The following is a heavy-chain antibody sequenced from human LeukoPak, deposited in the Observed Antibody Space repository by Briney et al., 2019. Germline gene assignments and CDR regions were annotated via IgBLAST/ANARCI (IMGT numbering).Heavy chain of an antibody. CDR2: ISHHGSNK. CDR1: GFTFSTYG. CDR3: ARAGDVPYYFDY. J-gene: IGHJ4*02. Sequence: TGGSLRLSCVASGFTFSTYGMNWVRQAPGKGLEWVAVISHHGSNKFYADSVKGRFTISRDNSNNMAYLQMNGLRAEDTAVYYCARAGDVPYYFDYWGQGTLVTVSS. D-gene: IGHD3-16*01. V-gene: IGHV3-30*03.